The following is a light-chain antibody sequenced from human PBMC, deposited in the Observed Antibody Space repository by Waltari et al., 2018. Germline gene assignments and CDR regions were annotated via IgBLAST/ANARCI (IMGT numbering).Light chain of an antibody. CDR3: QQYSTHYT. CDR2: KAS. Sequence: VGDRVSITCRASQSILTWLAWYQQKPGKAPKLLIYKASNLQSGVPSRFSGSGSGTEFTLTISSLQPDDFATYYCQQYSTHYTFGQGTKVE. J-gene: IGKJ2*01. CDR1: QSILTW. V-gene: IGKV1-5*03.